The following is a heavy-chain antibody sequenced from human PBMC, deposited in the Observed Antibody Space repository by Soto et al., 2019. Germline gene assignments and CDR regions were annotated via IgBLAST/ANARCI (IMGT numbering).Heavy chain of an antibody. CDR1: GGSISSGGYY. J-gene: IGHJ6*02. Sequence: QVQLQESGPGLVKPSQTLSLTCTVSGGSISSGGYYWSWIRQHPGKGLEWIGYIYYSGSTYYNPSLKSRVTISVDTSKNQFSLKLSSVTAADTAVYYCARDQVPDYYGSGSYRSYYYYGMDVWGQGTTVTVSS. V-gene: IGHV4-31*03. D-gene: IGHD3-10*01. CDR3: ARDQVPDYYGSGSYRSYYYYGMDV. CDR2: IYYSGST.